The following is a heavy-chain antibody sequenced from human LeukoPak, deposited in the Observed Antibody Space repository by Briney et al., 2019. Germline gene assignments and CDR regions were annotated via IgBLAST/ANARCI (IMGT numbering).Heavy chain of an antibody. CDR3: ARAEWSNWYFDL. CDR1: GFTFSTYW. V-gene: IGHV3-7*03. J-gene: IGHJ2*01. CDR2: IKQDGSEK. D-gene: IGHD3-3*01. Sequence: GGSLRLSCAASGFTFSTYWMNWVRQAPGKGLECVANIKQDGSEKYYVDSVKGRFTLSRDSAKNSPYLQMNSLRAEDTAVYYCARAEWSNWYFDLWGRGTLVAVSS.